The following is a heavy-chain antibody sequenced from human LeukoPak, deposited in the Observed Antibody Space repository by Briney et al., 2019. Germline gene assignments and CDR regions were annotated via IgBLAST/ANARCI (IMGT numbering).Heavy chain of an antibody. CDR2: ISACGGNT. CDR3: AKPMVRGTFYYYGMDV. J-gene: IGHJ6*02. D-gene: IGHD3-10*01. V-gene: IGHV3-23*01. CDR1: GFTFSNYD. Sequence: GGSLRLSCAASGFTFSNYDMNWVRPASGRGPEWVSAISACGGNTYHADSVKGRFTISRDNSRNTLYLQMNSLRAEETALYYCAKPMVRGTFYYYGMDVWGRGTTVTVSS.